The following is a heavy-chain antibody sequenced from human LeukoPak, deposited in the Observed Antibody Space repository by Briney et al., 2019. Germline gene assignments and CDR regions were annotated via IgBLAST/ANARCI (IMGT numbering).Heavy chain of an antibody. CDR1: GGSISSSSYY. CDR2: IYYSGGT. Sequence: SETLSLTCTVSGGSISSSSYYWGWLRQPPGKGLEWIGSIYYSGGTYYNPSLKRRVTISVDTSKNQYSLKLSSVTAADTAVYYCARVSVRPFDYWGQGTLVTVSS. CDR3: ARVSVRPFDY. V-gene: IGHV4-39*01. J-gene: IGHJ4*02.